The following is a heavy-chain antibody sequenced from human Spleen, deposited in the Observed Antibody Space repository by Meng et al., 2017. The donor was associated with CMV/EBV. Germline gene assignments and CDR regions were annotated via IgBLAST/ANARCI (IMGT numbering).Heavy chain of an antibody. CDR1: GYTFTDYY. Sequence: ASVKVSCKASGYTFTDYYIHWVRQAPGQGPQWMGWINPNSGPTSFTQKFQGRVTMTRDRSISTAYMELTNLRSDDTAAYYCARDLTTVWVGTTNSFDYWGQGTLVTVSS. CDR2: INPNSGPT. J-gene: IGHJ4*02. D-gene: IGHD1-26*01. CDR3: ARDLTTVWVGTTNSFDY. V-gene: IGHV1-2*02.